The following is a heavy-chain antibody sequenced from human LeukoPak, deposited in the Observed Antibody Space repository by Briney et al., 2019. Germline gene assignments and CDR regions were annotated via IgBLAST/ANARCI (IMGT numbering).Heavy chain of an antibody. CDR1: GGSISSHC. J-gene: IGHJ3*02. CDR3: ARKYYYDSSGYYFDAFDI. D-gene: IGHD3-22*01. CDR2: IYYSGST. Sequence: SETLSLTCTVSGGSISSHCWSWIRQPPGNGLEWIGYIYYSGSTNYNPSLKSRVTISVDTSKNQFSLKLSSVTAADTAVYYCARKYYYDSSGYYFDAFDIWGQGTMVTVSS. V-gene: IGHV4-59*11.